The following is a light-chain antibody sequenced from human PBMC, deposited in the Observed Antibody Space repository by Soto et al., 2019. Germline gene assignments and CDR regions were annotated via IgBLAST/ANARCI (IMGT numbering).Light chain of an antibody. Sequence: EVVLTQSPATLSLSPGEGATLSCRASQSVSTYLAWYQQKPGQAPRLLIYDASNRATDIPARFSGSGSGTDFTLTISSLEPEDFAVYYCQHRNHWPLSITFGQGTRLEIK. CDR2: DAS. CDR1: QSVSTY. V-gene: IGKV3-11*01. J-gene: IGKJ5*01. CDR3: QHRNHWPLSIT.